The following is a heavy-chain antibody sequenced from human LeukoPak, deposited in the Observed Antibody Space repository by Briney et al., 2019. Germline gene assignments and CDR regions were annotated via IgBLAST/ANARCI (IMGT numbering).Heavy chain of an antibody. CDR1: GYSISSGYY. CDR3: ARDPLGGDYEGGGY. Sequence: KPSETLSLTCTVSGYSISSGYYWGWIRQPPGKGLEWIGSIYHSGSTYYNPSLKSRVTISVDTSKNQFSLKLSSVTAADTAVYYCARDPLGGDYEGGGYWGQGTLVTVSS. D-gene: IGHD4-17*01. CDR2: IYHSGST. J-gene: IGHJ4*02. V-gene: IGHV4-38-2*02.